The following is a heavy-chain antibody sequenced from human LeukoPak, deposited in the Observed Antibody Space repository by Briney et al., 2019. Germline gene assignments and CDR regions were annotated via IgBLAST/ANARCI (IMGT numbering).Heavy chain of an antibody. V-gene: IGHV3-33*01. J-gene: IGHJ4*02. CDR1: GFTFSSYG. CDR3: ARGGGNFDRSGYYEYYFDY. CDR2: IWYDGSNK. Sequence: GRSLRLSCAASGFTFSSYGMHWVRQAPGKGLEWVAVIWYDGSNKYYADSVKGRFTISRDNSRNTLYLQMNSLRAEDTAVFYCARGGGNFDRSGYYEYYFDYWGRGTLVTVSS. D-gene: IGHD3-22*01.